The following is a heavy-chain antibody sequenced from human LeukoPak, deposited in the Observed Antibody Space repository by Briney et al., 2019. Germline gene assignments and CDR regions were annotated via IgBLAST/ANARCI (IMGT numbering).Heavy chain of an antibody. V-gene: IGHV3-48*03. J-gene: IGHJ4*02. CDR1: GFIFSSYE. Sequence: GGSLRLSCAASGFIFSSYEMNWVRQAPGKGLEWVSYISVGGGSTKNYAESVQGRFTVSRDNGKNLVYLQMNSLRAEDTAVYYCARNGLEANGFFDRWGQGTLVTVSS. D-gene: IGHD2-8*01. CDR3: ARNGLEANGFFDR. CDR2: ISVGGGSTK.